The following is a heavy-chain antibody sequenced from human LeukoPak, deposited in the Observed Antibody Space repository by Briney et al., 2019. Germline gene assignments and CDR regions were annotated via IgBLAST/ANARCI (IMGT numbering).Heavy chain of an antibody. D-gene: IGHD3-22*01. J-gene: IGHJ5*02. CDR3: AKDPRWGYYDSSGA. CDR2: IRYDGSNK. V-gene: IGHV3-30*02. CDR1: GSTFSSYG. Sequence: PGGSLRLSCAASGSTFSSYGMHWVRQAPGKGLEWVAFIRYDGSNKYYSDSVKGRFTISRDNSKNTLYLQMNSLRAEDTAVYCCAKDPRWGYYDSSGAWGQGTLVTVSS.